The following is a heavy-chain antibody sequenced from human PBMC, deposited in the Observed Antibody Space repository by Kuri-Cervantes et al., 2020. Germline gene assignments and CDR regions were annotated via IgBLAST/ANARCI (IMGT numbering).Heavy chain of an antibody. CDR2: IYTSGST. J-gene: IGHJ6*02. CDR3: ARDGAMPVEPKYYYYGMDV. D-gene: IGHD6-19*01. Sequence: LRLSCTVSGGSISSSSYYWGWIRQPPGKGLEWIGRIYTSGSTNYNPSLKSRVTISVDTSKNQFSLKLSSVTAADTAVYYCARDGAMPVEPKYYYYGMDVWGQGTTVTVSS. V-gene: IGHV4-61*02. CDR1: GGSISSSSYY.